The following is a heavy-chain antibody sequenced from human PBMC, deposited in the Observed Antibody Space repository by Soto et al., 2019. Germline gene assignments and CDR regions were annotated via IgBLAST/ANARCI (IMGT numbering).Heavy chain of an antibody. CDR1: GYTLKTFA. CDR2: INGYTGDT. D-gene: IGHD3-16*01. J-gene: IGHJ6*02. V-gene: IGHV1-18*01. CDR3: ARIGRSYPDYYYFGMDV. Sequence: QVQLVQSGGEVKQPGASVRVSCKTSGYTLKTFAMTWVRRAPGQGLEWVGWINGYTGDTNYAQIFQGRSTITIDTNTSTGHLDLRNLRSDDTAIYYCARIGRSYPDYYYFGMDVWGQGTTVTVSS.